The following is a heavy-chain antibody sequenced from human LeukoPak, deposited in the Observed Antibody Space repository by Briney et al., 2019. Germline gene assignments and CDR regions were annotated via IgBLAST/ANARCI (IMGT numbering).Heavy chain of an antibody. Sequence: SETLSLTCTVSGGSISSYYWSWIRQPPGKGLEWIGYIYYSGSTYYNPSLKSRVTISVDTSKNQFYLKLSSVTAADTAVYYCARDPGYDSSGYYPFDYWGQGTLVTVSS. J-gene: IGHJ4*02. V-gene: IGHV4-59*12. D-gene: IGHD3-22*01. CDR1: GGSISSYY. CDR3: ARDPGYDSSGYYPFDY. CDR2: IYYSGST.